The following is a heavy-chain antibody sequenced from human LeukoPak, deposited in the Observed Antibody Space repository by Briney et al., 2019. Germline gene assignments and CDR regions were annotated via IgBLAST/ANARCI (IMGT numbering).Heavy chain of an antibody. CDR1: GFTFRTSW. V-gene: IGHV3-74*01. J-gene: IGHJ4*02. CDR2: INDDGSTT. D-gene: IGHD1-26*01. CDR3: ARGLGSPTDY. Sequence: GGSLRLFCAASGFTFRTSWMHWLRQAPGKGLVWVSRINDDGSTTTYADSVKGRFTISRDNAKSTLYLQMNSLRAEDTAVYYCARGLGSPTDYWGQGTLVTVSS.